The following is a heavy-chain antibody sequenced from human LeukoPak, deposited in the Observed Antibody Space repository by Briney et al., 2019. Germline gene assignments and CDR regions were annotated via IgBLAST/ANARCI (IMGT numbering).Heavy chain of an antibody. J-gene: IGHJ3*02. CDR2: TYYRSKWYI. D-gene: IGHD2-15*01. CDR3: ARGKDVVDAFDI. CDR1: GDSVSSNSAA. Sequence: SQTLSLTCAISGDSVSSNSAAWNWIRQSPSRGLEWLGRTYYRSKWYIDYAGSVKSRITINPDTSENQFSLQLTSVTPEDTAVYYCARGKDVVDAFDIWGQGTMVTVSS. V-gene: IGHV6-1*01.